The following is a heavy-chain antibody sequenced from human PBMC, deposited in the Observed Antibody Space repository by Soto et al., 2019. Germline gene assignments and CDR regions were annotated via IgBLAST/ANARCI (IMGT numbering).Heavy chain of an antibody. CDR2: ISYDGSEE. V-gene: IGHV3-30*18. D-gene: IGHD6-19*01. Sequence: QEQLVESGGGVVQPGRSLRLSCAASGFTFTTYGMHWVRQARGKGLEWVAGISYDGSEEDYADSVKGRFTISRDNSKHTLVLQMISLKADDSAVYYCAKGHSGLYSRHYFDSWGQGTLVTVSS. CDR3: AKGHSGLYSRHYFDS. CDR1: GFTFTTYG. J-gene: IGHJ4*02.